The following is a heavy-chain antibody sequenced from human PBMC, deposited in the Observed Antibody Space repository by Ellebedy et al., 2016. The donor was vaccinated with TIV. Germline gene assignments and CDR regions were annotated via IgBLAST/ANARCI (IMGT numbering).Heavy chain of an antibody. CDR3: ARDLVGATPVDY. Sequence: AASVKVSCKASGYTFSNYFVHWVRQAPGQGLEWMGIINPSSGSTTYAQKLQGRLTMTRDTSTSTVYMELRSLRSDDTAVYYCARDLVGATPVDYWGQGTLVTVSS. CDR1: GYTFSNYF. V-gene: IGHV1-46*04. J-gene: IGHJ4*02. D-gene: IGHD1-26*01. CDR2: INPSSGST.